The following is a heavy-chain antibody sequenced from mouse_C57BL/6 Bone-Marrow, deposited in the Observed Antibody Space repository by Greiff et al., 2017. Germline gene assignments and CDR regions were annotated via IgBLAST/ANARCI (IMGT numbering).Heavy chain of an antibody. J-gene: IGHJ1*03. CDR1: GFTFSSYA. CDR2: ISDGGSYT. CDR3: ALYYYGSSPYWYFDV. Sequence: EVQGVESGGGLVKTGGSLKLSCAASGFTFSSYAMSWVRQTPEKRLEWVATISDGGSYTYYPDNVKGRFTISRDNAKNNLYLQMSHLKSEDTAMYYCALYYYGSSPYWYFDVWGTGTTVTVSS. D-gene: IGHD1-1*01. V-gene: IGHV5-4*01.